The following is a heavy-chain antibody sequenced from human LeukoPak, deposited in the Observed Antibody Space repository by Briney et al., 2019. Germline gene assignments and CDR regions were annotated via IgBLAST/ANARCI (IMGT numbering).Heavy chain of an antibody. J-gene: IGHJ4*02. V-gene: IGHV3-15*01. CDR1: GFTFSNSW. CDR3: TSGPMLAGEGFDY. Sequence: GGSLRLSCAASGFTFSNSWMNWVRQAPGKGLEWVGRIKSKAAGGTTDYAAPVKGRFTISRDDSKDTLYLQMNSLKTEDTAVYYFTSGPMLAGEGFDYWGQGTLVTVSS. CDR2: IKSKAAGGTT. D-gene: IGHD3-10*01.